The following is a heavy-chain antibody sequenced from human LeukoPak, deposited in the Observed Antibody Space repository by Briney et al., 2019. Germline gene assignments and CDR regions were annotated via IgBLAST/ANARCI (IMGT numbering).Heavy chain of an antibody. Sequence: GGSLRLSCAASGFTFSTYWMSWVRQAPGKGLEWVANIKQDGSETYYVDSVKGRFTISRDNAKNSLYLQMNSLRTEDTALYYCAKGAGYTSGWYDYWGQGTLVTVSS. CDR2: IKQDGSET. CDR1: GFTFSTYW. V-gene: IGHV3-7*03. D-gene: IGHD6-19*01. J-gene: IGHJ4*02. CDR3: AKGAGYTSGWYDY.